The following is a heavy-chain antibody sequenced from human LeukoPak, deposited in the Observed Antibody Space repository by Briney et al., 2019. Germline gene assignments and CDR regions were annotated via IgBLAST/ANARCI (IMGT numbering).Heavy chain of an antibody. CDR2: ISYDGSNK. Sequence: HPGRSLRLSCAASGFTFSSYAMHWVRQAPGKGLEWVAVISYDGSNKYYADSVKGRFTISRDNSKNTLYLQMNSLRAEDTAVYYCAKEYSGSFSPFPSYFDYWGQGTLVTVSS. CDR3: AKEYSGSFSPFPSYFDY. V-gene: IGHV3-30*04. J-gene: IGHJ4*02. D-gene: IGHD1-26*01. CDR1: GFTFSSYA.